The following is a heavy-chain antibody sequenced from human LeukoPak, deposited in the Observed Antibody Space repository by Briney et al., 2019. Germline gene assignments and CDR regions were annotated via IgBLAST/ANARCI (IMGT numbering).Heavy chain of an antibody. CDR1: GFTVSSNY. V-gene: IGHV3-53*01. J-gene: IGHJ4*02. CDR2: IYSGGST. D-gene: IGHD6-19*01. Sequence: GGSLRLSCAASGFTVSSNYMSWVRQAPGKGLEWVSVIYSGGSTYYADSVKGRFTISRDNSKNTLYLQMNSLRAEDTAVYYCARSHSSGWLQGPYDYWGQGTLVNVSS. CDR3: ARSHSSGWLQGPYDY.